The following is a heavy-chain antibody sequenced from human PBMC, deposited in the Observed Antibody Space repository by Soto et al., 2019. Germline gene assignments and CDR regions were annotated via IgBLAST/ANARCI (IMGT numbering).Heavy chain of an antibody. D-gene: IGHD4-4*01. Sequence: QVQLVESGGGVVQPGRSLRLSCAASGFTFSSYAMHWVRQAPGKGLEWVAVISYDGSNKYYADSVKGRFTISRDNSKNTVYLQMNSLRTEDTAVYYCARPLWRDDYNGGYFDLWGRGTLVTVSS. V-gene: IGHV3-30-3*01. J-gene: IGHJ2*01. CDR2: ISYDGSNK. CDR3: ARPLWRDDYNGGYFDL. CDR1: GFTFSSYA.